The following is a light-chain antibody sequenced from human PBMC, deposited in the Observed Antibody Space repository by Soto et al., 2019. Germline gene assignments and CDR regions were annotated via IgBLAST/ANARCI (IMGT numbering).Light chain of an antibody. CDR1: RSVLYSSNTKNY. CDR3: QQYYSTPYT. Sequence: DIVMTQSPDSLAVSLGERATIKCKSSRSVLYSSNTKNYLASYQHKPGQPPKLLFYWASTRESGVPDRFSGGGSGTDFTLTINSLQPEDVAVYYCQQYYSTPYTFGQGTKLEIK. J-gene: IGKJ2*01. CDR2: WAS. V-gene: IGKV4-1*01.